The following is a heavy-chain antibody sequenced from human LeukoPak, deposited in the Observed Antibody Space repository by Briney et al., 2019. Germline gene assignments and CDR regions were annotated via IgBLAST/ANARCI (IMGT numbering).Heavy chain of an antibody. J-gene: IGHJ3*02. CDR1: GGSLSTHY. D-gene: IGHD4-17*01. V-gene: IGHV4-59*11. CDR2: ISYIGST. Sequence: PSETLSLTCTVSGGSLSTHYWTWVRQPPGKGLEWIGYISYIGSTNYNPSLKSRVTISVDTSKNQFSLKLRSLTAADTAVYFCAGDLTAMTKGFDIWGQGTMVTVSS. CDR3: AGDLTAMTKGFDI.